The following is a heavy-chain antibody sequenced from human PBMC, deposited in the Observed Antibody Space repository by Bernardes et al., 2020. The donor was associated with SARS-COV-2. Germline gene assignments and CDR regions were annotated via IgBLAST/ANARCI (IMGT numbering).Heavy chain of an antibody. CDR1: GFTFSSYG. CDR3: ARGYFYGPFDY. V-gene: IGHV3-33*01. J-gene: IGHJ4*02. D-gene: IGHD5-18*01. CDR2: MWYDGTNE. Sequence: GGSLRLSCAASGFTFSSYGMHWVRQAPGKGLEWVAVMWYDGTNEYYADSVKGRFTISRDNPKNTLYLQMNSLRAEDTAVYYCARGYFYGPFDYWGQGILVTVSS.